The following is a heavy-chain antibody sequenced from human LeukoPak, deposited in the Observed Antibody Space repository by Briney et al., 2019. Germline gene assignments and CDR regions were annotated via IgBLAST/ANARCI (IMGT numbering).Heavy chain of an antibody. CDR3: ARAVLLWFGESPYYFDY. D-gene: IGHD3-10*01. Sequence: SETLSLTCTVSGGSISSYYWSWIRQPPGKGLEWIGYIYYSGSTNYNPSLKSRVTISVDTSKNQFSLELSSVTAADTAVYYCARAVLLWFGESPYYFDYWGQGTLVTVSS. CDR1: GGSISSYY. CDR2: IYYSGST. J-gene: IGHJ4*02. V-gene: IGHV4-59*01.